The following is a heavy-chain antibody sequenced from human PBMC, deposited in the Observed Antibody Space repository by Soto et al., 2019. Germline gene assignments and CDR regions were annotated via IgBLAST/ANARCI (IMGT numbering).Heavy chain of an antibody. CDR2: IWYDGSNK. J-gene: IGHJ4*02. V-gene: IGHV3-33*01. CDR3: ARDLREVGAVAGTTGEAFDY. Sequence: GGSLRLSCAASGFTFSSYGMHWVRQAPGKGLEWVAVIWYDGSNKYYADSVKGRFTISRDNSKNTLYLQMNSLRAEDTAVYYCARDLREVGAVAGTTGEAFDYWGQGTLVTVSS. CDR1: GFTFSSYG. D-gene: IGHD6-19*01.